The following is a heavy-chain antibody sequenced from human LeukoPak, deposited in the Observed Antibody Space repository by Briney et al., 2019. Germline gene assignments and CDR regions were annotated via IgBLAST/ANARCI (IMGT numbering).Heavy chain of an antibody. CDR2: ISYDGSNK. D-gene: IGHD2-2*01. V-gene: IGHV3-30-3*01. CDR1: GFTFSSYA. J-gene: IGHJ6*02. Sequence: GGSLRLSCAASGFTFSSYAMHWVRQAPGEGLEWVAVISYDGSNKYYADSVKGRFTISRDNSKNTLYLQMNSLRAEDTAVYYCAREVVVPAATYYYYGMDVWGQGTTVTVSS. CDR3: AREVVVPAATYYYYGMDV.